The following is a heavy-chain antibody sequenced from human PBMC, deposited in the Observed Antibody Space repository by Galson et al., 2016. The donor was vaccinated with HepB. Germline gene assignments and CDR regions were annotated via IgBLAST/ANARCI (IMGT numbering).Heavy chain of an antibody. D-gene: IGHD4-23*01. V-gene: IGHV3-7*01. Sequence: SLRLSCAASGFTLSSYWMSWVRQAPGKGLEWVANIKQDGSEEYYVDSVKGRFTVSRDNAKNSMYLQMNSLRAEDTAVYYCARDLWRGGRIDYWDQGTLVTVSS. J-gene: IGHJ4*02. CDR3: ARDLWRGGRIDY. CDR2: IKQDGSEE. CDR1: GFTLSSYW.